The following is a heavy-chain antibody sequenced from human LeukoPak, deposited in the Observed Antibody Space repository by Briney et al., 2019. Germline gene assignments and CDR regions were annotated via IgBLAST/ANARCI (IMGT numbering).Heavy chain of an antibody. CDR2: ISGNGGDI. D-gene: IGHD3-10*01. CDR1: GSTFGIHC. V-gene: IGHV3/OR16-9*01. Sequence: GGSLRLSCSTSGSTFGIHCMSWVRQAPGRGPEWISYISGNGGDIAYADSVKGRFTISRDNAKSCLYLQMNSLRVEDTAVYHCVGQAGSARGQRGTGTLIAVSS. CDR3: VGQAGSARGQ. J-gene: IGHJ4*02.